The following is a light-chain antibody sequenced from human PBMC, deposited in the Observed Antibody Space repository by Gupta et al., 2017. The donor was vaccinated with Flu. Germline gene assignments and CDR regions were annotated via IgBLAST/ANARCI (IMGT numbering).Light chain of an antibody. CDR3: AGGDASSSALV. Sequence: RVTITCSGSTSNVGSNHVCWYQQLPGTAPKLLIDSKNRRPSGVPDRFSCYKSGTYASPPIRGLRSEDEADDYCAGGDASSSALVFGGGTKLTVL. V-gene: IGLV1-47*02. CDR1: TSNVGSNH. J-gene: IGLJ3*02. CDR2: SKN.